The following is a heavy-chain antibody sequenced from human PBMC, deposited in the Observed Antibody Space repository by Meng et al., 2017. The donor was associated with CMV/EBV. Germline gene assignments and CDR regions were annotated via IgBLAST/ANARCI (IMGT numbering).Heavy chain of an antibody. D-gene: IGHD3-3*01. Sequence: GESLKISCAACGFTFSSYDMHWVRQATGKGLEWVSAIGTAGDTYYPGSVKGQFTISRENAKNSLYLQMNSLRAEDTAVYYCARDPRFPGVWGQGTTVTVSS. CDR2: IGTAGDT. V-gene: IGHV3-13*03. CDR1: GFTFSSYD. CDR3: ARDPRFPGV. J-gene: IGHJ6*02.